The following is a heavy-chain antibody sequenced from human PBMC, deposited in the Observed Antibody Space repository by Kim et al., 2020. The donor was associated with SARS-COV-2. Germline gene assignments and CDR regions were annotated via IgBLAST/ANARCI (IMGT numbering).Heavy chain of an antibody. CDR1: GFTFSSYA. Sequence: GGSLRLSCAASGFTFSSYAMSWVRQAPGKGLEWVSAISGSGGSTYYADSVKGRFTISRDNSKNTLYLQMNSLRAEDTAVYYCASISGGSFIGYWGQGTLVTVSS. D-gene: IGHD2-15*01. CDR3: ASISGGSFIGY. J-gene: IGHJ4*02. CDR2: ISGSGGST. V-gene: IGHV3-23*01.